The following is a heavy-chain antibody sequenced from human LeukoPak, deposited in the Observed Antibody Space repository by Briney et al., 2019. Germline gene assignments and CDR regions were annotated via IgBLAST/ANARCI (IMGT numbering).Heavy chain of an antibody. CDR2: IYHTGST. CDR1: GGSISSYY. Sequence: SETLSLTCTVSGGSISSYYWSWIRQPPRKGLEWIANIYHTGSTNYNPSLSSRVTISIDTAKNQFSLKLTSVTAADTAVYYCARRGRNSSGWQDYLWGQGTLVTVSS. J-gene: IGHJ4*02. D-gene: IGHD6-25*01. V-gene: IGHV4-59*01. CDR3: ARRGRNSSGWQDYL.